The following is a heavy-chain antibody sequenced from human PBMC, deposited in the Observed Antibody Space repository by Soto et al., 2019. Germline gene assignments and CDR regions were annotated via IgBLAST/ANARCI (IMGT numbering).Heavy chain of an antibody. J-gene: IGHJ6*02. V-gene: IGHV3-21*01. D-gene: IGHD6-13*01. CDR1: GFTFSSYS. CDR3: ARDLSSRGLYYYYYGMDV. Sequence: GGSLRLSCAASGFTFSSYSMNWVRQAPGKGLEWVSSISSSSSYLYYADSVKGRFTISRDNAKNSLYLPMNSLRAEDTAVYYCARDLSSRGLYYYYYGMDVWGQGTTVTVSS. CDR2: ISSSSSYL.